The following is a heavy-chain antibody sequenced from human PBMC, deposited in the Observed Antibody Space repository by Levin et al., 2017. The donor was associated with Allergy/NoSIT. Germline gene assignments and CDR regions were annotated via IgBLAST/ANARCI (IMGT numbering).Heavy chain of an antibody. CDR2: ISDSGFT. CDR1: GVSISSHY. J-gene: IGHJ1*01. D-gene: IGHD1-26*01. V-gene: IGHV4-59*11. CDR3: ATDTYYTEYFRH. Sequence: SQTLSLTCTVSGVSISSHYWNWIRQSPTKGLEWIGYISDSGFTNYKHSLKSRITISVDKSKNQVSLELTSVTAADTAVYYCATDTYYTEYFRHWGQGSLVTVSS.